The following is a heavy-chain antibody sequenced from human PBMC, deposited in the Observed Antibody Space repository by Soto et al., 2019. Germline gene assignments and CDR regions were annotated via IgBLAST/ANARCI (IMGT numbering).Heavy chain of an antibody. D-gene: IGHD6-13*01. CDR3: AKDMEVAWAAAGTNYYYGMDV. CDR1: GFTFSSYG. V-gene: IGHV3-30*18. Sequence: QVQLVESGGGVVQPGRSLRLSCAASGFTFSSYGMHWVRQAPGKGLEWVAVISYDGSNKYYADSVKGRFTISRDNSKNTLYLQMNSLRAEDTAVYYCAKDMEVAWAAAGTNYYYGMDVWGQGTTVTVSS. CDR2: ISYDGSNK. J-gene: IGHJ6*02.